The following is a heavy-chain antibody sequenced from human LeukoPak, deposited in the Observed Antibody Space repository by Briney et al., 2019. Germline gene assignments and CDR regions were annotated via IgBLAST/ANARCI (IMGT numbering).Heavy chain of an antibody. CDR3: ARVRYCSGGSCYSGYYYYYMDV. Sequence: PSETQSLTXAVYGGSFSGYYWSWIRQPPGKGLEWIGEINHSGSTNYNPSLKSRVTISVDTSKNQFSLKLSSVTAADTAVYYCARVRYCSGGSCYSGYYYYYMDVWGKGTTVTVSS. CDR1: GGSFSGYY. CDR2: INHSGST. J-gene: IGHJ6*03. V-gene: IGHV4-34*01. D-gene: IGHD2-15*01.